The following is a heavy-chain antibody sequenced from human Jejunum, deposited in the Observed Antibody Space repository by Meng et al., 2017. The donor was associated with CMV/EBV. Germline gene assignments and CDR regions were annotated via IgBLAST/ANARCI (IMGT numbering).Heavy chain of an antibody. J-gene: IGHJ4*02. D-gene: IGHD2-15*01. CDR2: IRFDGNDK. Sequence: GFLFRTFSMPLVRPTPVKGLGWVAFIRFDGNDKRYVDSVKGRFTISRDNSKDTVYLEMNSLRLEDTAVYYCAKDFYSDFLGEVFDYGGQGTLVTVSS. V-gene: IGHV3-30*02. CDR1: GFLFRTFS. CDR3: AKDFYSDFLGEVFDY.